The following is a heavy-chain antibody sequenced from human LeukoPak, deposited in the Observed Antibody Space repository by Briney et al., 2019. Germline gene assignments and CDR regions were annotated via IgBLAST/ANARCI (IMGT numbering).Heavy chain of an antibody. CDR1: GFTFSGYW. CDR3: ARVVAGSNCFDS. D-gene: IGHD6-19*01. J-gene: IGHJ4*02. Sequence: GGSLRLSCVASGFTFSGYWMHWVRQAPGKGLVWVSRISSDGSSTSYADSVKGRFAISRDNAKNTVYLQMNSLRAEDMAVYYCARVVAGSNCFDSRGQGTLVTVSS. V-gene: IGHV3-74*01. CDR2: ISSDGSST.